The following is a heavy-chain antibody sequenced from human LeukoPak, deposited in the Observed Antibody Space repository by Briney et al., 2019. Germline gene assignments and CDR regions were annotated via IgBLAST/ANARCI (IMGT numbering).Heavy chain of an antibody. CDR1: GGSFNSYA. V-gene: IGHV1-69*05. Sequence: ASVKVSCKASGGSFNSYAISWVRQAPGQGLEWMGGIIPIFGTANYAQKFQGRVTMTRNTSISTAYMELSSLRSEDTAVYYCARWGWSERGYYYGMDVWGQGTTVTVSS. CDR2: IIPIFGTA. J-gene: IGHJ6*02. D-gene: IGHD6-19*01. CDR3: ARWGWSERGYYYGMDV.